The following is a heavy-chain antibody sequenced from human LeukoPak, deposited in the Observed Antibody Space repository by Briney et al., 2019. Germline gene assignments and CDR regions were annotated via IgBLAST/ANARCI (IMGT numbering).Heavy chain of an antibody. Sequence: ASVKVSCKASGYTFTSYGISWVRQAPGQGLEWMGWISAYNGNTNYAQKLQGRVTMTTDTSTSTAYMELRSLRSDDTAVYYCSYDSSGYYQFDYWGQGTLVTVSS. CDR1: GYTFTSYG. D-gene: IGHD3-22*01. CDR3: SYDSSGYYQFDY. CDR2: ISAYNGNT. J-gene: IGHJ4*02. V-gene: IGHV1-18*01.